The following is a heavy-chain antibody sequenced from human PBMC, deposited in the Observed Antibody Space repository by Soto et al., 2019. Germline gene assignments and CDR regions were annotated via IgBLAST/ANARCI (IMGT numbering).Heavy chain of an antibody. Sequence: QVQLVQSGAEEKKPGASVKVSCKASGYTFTSYAMHWVRQAPGQRLEWMGWINAGNGNTKYSQKFQGRVTITRDTSASTAYMELSSLRSEDTAVYYRARAPGGPGIAEYWGQGTLVTVSS. CDR2: INAGNGNT. CDR1: GYTFTSYA. J-gene: IGHJ4*02. CDR3: ARAPGGPGIAEY. V-gene: IGHV1-3*05. D-gene: IGHD6-13*01.